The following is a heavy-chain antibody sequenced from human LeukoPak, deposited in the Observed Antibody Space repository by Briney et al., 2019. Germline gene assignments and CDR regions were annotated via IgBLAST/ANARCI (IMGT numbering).Heavy chain of an antibody. V-gene: IGHV4-38-2*02. Sequence: PSETLSLTCTVSGYSISSGYYWGWIRQPPGKGLEWIGSIYHSGSTYYNPSLKSRVTISVDTSKNQFSLKLSSVTAADTAVYYCARGPPEGYDILTGYYDYWGQGTLVTVSS. CDR1: GYSISSGYY. CDR2: IYHSGST. D-gene: IGHD3-9*01. J-gene: IGHJ4*02. CDR3: ARGPPEGYDILTGYYDY.